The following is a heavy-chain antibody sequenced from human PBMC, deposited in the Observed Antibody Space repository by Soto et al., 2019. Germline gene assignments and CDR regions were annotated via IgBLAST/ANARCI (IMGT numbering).Heavy chain of an antibody. CDR3: ASTYSTSWYWFDP. CDR1: GFSLSNAGLG. D-gene: IGHD6-13*01. V-gene: IGHV2-26*04. J-gene: IGHJ5*02. CDR2: IFSNDEK. Sequence: QVTVKESGPVLVKPTETLTLTCTVSGFSLSNAGLGVSWIRQPPGKALEWLAHIFSNDEKSYSSSLKSRLTFSRATAQCQVVVPLTNIDPVDTATYYCASTYSTSWYWFDPWGQGTLVTVSS.